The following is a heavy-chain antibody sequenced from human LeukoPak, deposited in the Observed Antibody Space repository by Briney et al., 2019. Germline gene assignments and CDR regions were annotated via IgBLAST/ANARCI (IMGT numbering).Heavy chain of an antibody. D-gene: IGHD2-2*03. Sequence: GESLKISCKGSGYGFSSHWIGWVRQMPGKGLEWMGIIYPADSDTRYSPSFQGQVTISADKSISTAYLQWSSLKASDTAMYYCARLGPMDIVVVPAAHFDYWGQGTLVTVSS. J-gene: IGHJ4*02. V-gene: IGHV5-51*01. CDR3: ARLGPMDIVVVPAAHFDY. CDR2: IYPADSDT. CDR1: GYGFSSHW.